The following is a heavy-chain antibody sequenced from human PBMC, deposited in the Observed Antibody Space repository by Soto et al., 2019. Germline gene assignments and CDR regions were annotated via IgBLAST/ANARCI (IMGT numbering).Heavy chain of an antibody. CDR1: GYTFTSYG. V-gene: IGHV1-18*01. Sequence: QVQLVQSGAEVKKPGASVNVSCKASGYTFTSYGISWVRQAPGQGLEWMGWISAYNGNTNYAQKLQGRVTMTTDTSTSTAYMELRSLRSDETAVYYCARDGLDLDYDILTGSPGWLDPWGQGTLVTVSS. CDR2: ISAYNGNT. CDR3: ARDGLDLDYDILTGSPGWLDP. D-gene: IGHD3-9*01. J-gene: IGHJ5*02.